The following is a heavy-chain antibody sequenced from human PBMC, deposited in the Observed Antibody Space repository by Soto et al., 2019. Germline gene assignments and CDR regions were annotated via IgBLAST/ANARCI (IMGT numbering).Heavy chain of an antibody. CDR1: GFIFSGTT. J-gene: IGHJ4*02. D-gene: IGHD6-13*01. V-gene: IGHV3-73*02. CDR2: IRGRADNYAT. CDR3: TRAPDGNNADY. Sequence: EVQLVESGGDLVQPGGSLKLSCAASGFIFSGTTIHWVRQASGEGLEWVGRIRGRADNYATGYAASVKGRFTISRDDSKNTAYLQMNSLNTEDTAVYFCTRAPDGNNADYWGQGTLVTVSS.